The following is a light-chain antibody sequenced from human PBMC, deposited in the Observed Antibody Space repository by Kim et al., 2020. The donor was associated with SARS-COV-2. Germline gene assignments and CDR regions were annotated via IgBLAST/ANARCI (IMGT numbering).Light chain of an antibody. CDR3: QQSYSTPPL. CDR2: TAS. CDR1: QSISSY. V-gene: IGKV1-39*01. Sequence: DIQMTQSPSSLSASVGDRVTITCRASQSISSYLNWYQQKPGKAPKLLIYTASSLQSGVPSRFSGSGSGTDFTLTISSLQPEDFATYYGQQSYSTPPLFGQGTKLEI. J-gene: IGKJ2*01.